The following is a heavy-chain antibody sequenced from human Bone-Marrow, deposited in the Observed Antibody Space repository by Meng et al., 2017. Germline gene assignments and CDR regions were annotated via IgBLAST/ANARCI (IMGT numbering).Heavy chain of an antibody. V-gene: IGHV3-11*04. CDR2: ISSSGSII. CDR3: ARDLYCSGGNCYYYYFEH. CDR1: GFTFSDNY. Sequence: GESLKISCAGSGFTFSDNYMSWIRQAPGKGLEWVSYISSSGSIIYYADSVKGRFTISRDNAKNSLYLQMNSLTAEDTAVYYCARDLYCSGGNCYYYYFEHWGQGTLVTVSS. D-gene: IGHD2-15*01. J-gene: IGHJ4*02.